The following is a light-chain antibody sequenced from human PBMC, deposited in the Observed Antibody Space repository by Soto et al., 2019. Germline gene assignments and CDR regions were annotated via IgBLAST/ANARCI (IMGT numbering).Light chain of an antibody. Sequence: EIVMTQSPATLSVSPGERVTLSCRASQSISSNLAWYQQKPGQPPKLLIYWASTRESGAPDRFSGSGSGTDFTLTISSLQAEDVAVYYCQQYYSTPYTFGQGTKLEIK. J-gene: IGKJ2*01. CDR3: QQYYSTPYT. CDR1: QSISSN. V-gene: IGKV3-15*01. CDR2: WAS.